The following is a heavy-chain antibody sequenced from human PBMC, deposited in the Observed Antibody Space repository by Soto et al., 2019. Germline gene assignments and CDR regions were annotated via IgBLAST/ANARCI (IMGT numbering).Heavy chain of an antibody. Sequence: SVKVSCKASGGTFSSYAISWVRQAPGQGLEWMGGIIPIFGTANYAQKFQGRVTITADESTSTAYMELSSLRSEDTAVYYCARSRCSSTSCYHYYYYGMDVWGQGTTVTVSS. CDR1: GGTFSSYA. V-gene: IGHV1-69*13. CDR2: IIPIFGTA. D-gene: IGHD2-2*01. CDR3: ARSRCSSTSCYHYYYYGMDV. J-gene: IGHJ6*02.